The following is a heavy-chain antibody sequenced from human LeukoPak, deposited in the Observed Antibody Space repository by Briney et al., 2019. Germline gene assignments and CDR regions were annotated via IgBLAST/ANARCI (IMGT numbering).Heavy chain of an antibody. CDR3: AKGDGYCSGGSCHWGEYYYYYYGMDV. D-gene: IGHD2-15*01. CDR2: ISGSGGST. V-gene: IGHV3-23*01. J-gene: IGHJ6*02. CDR1: GFTFSSYG. Sequence: QPGRSLRLSCAASGFTFSSYGMHWVRQAPGKGLEWVSAISGSGGSTYYADSVKGRFTISRDNSKNTLYLQMNSLRAEDTAVYYCAKGDGYCSGGSCHWGEYYYYYYGMDVWGQGTTVTVSS.